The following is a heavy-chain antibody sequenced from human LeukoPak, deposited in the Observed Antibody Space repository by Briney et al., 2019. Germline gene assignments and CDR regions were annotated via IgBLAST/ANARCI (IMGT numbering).Heavy chain of an antibody. CDR3: ARAGYSSGWAFDY. J-gene: IGHJ4*02. V-gene: IGHV3-74*01. CDR1: GFTFSNYW. D-gene: IGHD6-19*01. Sequence: GGSLRLSCAASGFTFSNYWMHWVRQAPGKGLVWVSRINSDESSTSYADSVKGRFTISRDNAKNTLYVQMNSLRAEDTAVYYCARAGYSSGWAFDYWGQGTLVAVSS. CDR2: INSDESST.